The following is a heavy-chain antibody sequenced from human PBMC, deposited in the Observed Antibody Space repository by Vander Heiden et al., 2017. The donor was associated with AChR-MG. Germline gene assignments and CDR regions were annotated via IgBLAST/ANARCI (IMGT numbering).Heavy chain of an antibody. V-gene: IGHV3-48*02. CDR2: ISSSSSTI. CDR3: ARDYYDSRGYYFGWFDP. J-gene: IGHJ5*02. Sequence: EVQLVESGGGLVQPGGSLRLSCAASGFTFSSYSMNWVRQAPGKGLEWVSYISSSSSTIYYADSVKGRFTISRDNAKNSLYLQMNSLRDEDTAVYYCARDYYDSRGYYFGWFDPWGQGNLVTVSS. D-gene: IGHD3-22*01. CDR1: GFTFSSYS.